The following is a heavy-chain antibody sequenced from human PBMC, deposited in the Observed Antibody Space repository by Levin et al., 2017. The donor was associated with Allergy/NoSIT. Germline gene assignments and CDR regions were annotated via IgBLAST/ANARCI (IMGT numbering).Heavy chain of an antibody. CDR1: GGSFSGYY. CDR2: INHSGST. Sequence: PSETLSLTCAVYGGSFSGYYWSWIRQPPGKGLEWIGEINHSGSTNYNPSLKSRVTISVDTSKNQFSLKLSSVTAADTAVYYCARVRLRITMIVVVSYFDYWGQGTLVTVSS. V-gene: IGHV4-34*01. J-gene: IGHJ4*02. D-gene: IGHD3-22*01. CDR3: ARVRLRITMIVVVSYFDY.